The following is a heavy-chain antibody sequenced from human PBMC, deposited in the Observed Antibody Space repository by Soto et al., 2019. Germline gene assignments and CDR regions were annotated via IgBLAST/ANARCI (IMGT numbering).Heavy chain of an antibody. J-gene: IGHJ4*02. CDR1: GGSISSGAYS. CDR3: ARALLRFGIDY. V-gene: IGHV4-30-2*01. D-gene: IGHD3-3*01. Sequence: QLQLQQSGSGLVKPSQTLSLTCAVSGGSISSGAYSWSWMRQPPGKGLEWIGYIYHSGSTYYNPSLKSRGTMSVDRSKNQFSLNLTSVTAADTAMYYCARALLRFGIDYWGQGTLVTVSS. CDR2: IYHSGST.